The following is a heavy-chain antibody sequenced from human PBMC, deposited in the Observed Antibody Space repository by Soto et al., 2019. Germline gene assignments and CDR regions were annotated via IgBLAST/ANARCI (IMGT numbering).Heavy chain of an antibody. Sequence: QVQLQESGPGLVKPSETLSLTCTVSGGSISSYYWSWIRQPPGKGLEWIGCIYYSGSTNYNPSLKSRVTISVDTSKNQFSLTLSSVTAADTAVYYCARWLRPYYFDYWGQGTLVTVSS. CDR1: GGSISSYY. J-gene: IGHJ4*02. CDR2: IYYSGST. CDR3: ARWLRPYYFDY. V-gene: IGHV4-59*01. D-gene: IGHD5-12*01.